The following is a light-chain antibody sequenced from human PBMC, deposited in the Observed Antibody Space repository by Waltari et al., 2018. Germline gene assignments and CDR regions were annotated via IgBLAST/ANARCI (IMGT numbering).Light chain of an antibody. CDR1: QRVSSY. J-gene: IGKJ4*01. Sequence: EIVLTQSPATLSLSPGERATLSCRASQRVSSYLAWYQRKPGQAPRLLIYDASNRATGIPARFSGSGSGTDFTLTISSLEPEDFAVYYCQQRINWITFGGGTKVEI. CDR3: QQRINWIT. CDR2: DAS. V-gene: IGKV3-11*01.